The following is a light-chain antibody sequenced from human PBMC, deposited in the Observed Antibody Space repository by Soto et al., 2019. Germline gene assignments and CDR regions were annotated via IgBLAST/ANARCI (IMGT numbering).Light chain of an antibody. V-gene: IGKV1-39*01. J-gene: IGKJ3*01. Sequence: DIQMTQSPSSLSASVGDRVTITCRASQSISSYLNWYQQKPGKAPKLLIYAASSLQSGVPSRFSGSGSGTDVTLTISRLQPDDFATYYCQQSYSTPLTFGPGTKVDIK. CDR3: QQSYSTPLT. CDR2: AAS. CDR1: QSISSY.